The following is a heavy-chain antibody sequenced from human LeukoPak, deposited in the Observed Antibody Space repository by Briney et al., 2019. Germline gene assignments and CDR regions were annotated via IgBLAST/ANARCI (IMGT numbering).Heavy chain of an antibody. CDR2: INPNDGDT. CDR1: GYTFTDYY. J-gene: IGHJ4*02. Sequence: ASVKVSCKASGYTFTDYYMHWVRQAPGQGFEWMGWINPNDGDTDYAQKFQGRVTMTRDTSISTAHMEVSRLRSDDTAVYYCARANFLYCSSTTCLFDYWGQGTLVAVSS. CDR3: ARANFLYCSSTTCLFDY. D-gene: IGHD2-2*01. V-gene: IGHV1-2*02.